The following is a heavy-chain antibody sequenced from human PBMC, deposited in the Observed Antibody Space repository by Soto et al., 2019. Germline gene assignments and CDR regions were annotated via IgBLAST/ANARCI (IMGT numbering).Heavy chain of an antibody. CDR2: IDPSDSYT. J-gene: IGHJ4*02. D-gene: IGHD6-19*01. V-gene: IGHV5-10-1*01. CDR1: GYSFTSYW. Sequence: PGESLKISCKGSGYSFTSYWISWVRQMPGKGLEWMGRIDPSDSYTNYSPSYQGHVTISADKSISTAYLQWSSLKASDTAVYYCARISSENSGWHANPYYFDYWGKGTLVTVSS. CDR3: ARISSENSGWHANPYYFDY.